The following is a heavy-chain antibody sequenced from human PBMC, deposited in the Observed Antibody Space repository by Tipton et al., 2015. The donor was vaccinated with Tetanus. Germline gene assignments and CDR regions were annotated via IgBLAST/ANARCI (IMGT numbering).Heavy chain of an antibody. CDR2: INPSGGYT. J-gene: IGHJ3*01. Sequence: VQLVQSGPEVKKPGASVNISCKASGYTFTSHYVHWVRQAPGQGLEWMGMINPSGGYTRSAQTLQGRVKVTRDTSTTTVYMELSSLRPGDTAVYYCPRERGNRGNAFDLWGQGTVVAVSS. D-gene: IGHD2/OR15-2a*01. V-gene: IGHV1-46*04. CDR3: PRERGNRGNAFDL. CDR1: GYTFTSHY.